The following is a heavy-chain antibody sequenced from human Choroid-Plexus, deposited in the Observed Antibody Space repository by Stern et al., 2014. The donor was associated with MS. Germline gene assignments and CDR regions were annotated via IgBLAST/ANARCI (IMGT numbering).Heavy chain of an antibody. CDR1: GFTFGRCA. J-gene: IGHJ5*02. Sequence: MQLVESGGGVVQPGRPLRLSCVASGFTFGRCAMHWVRQAPGKGLEWAAGVSYDGSNKYYADSVKGRFTISRDNSQNTLYMQMSSLRPEDTAVYYCAKDRQYLTYFFDHWGQGSLVTVSS. CDR2: VSYDGSNK. D-gene: IGHD2/OR15-2a*01. CDR3: AKDRQYLTYFFDH. V-gene: IGHV3-30*18.